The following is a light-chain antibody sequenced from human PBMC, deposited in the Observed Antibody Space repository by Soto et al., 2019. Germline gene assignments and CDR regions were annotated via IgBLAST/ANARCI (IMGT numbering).Light chain of an antibody. V-gene: IGKV3-20*01. CDR3: QQYNSSPRT. Sequence: EIVLTHSPGTLSLSPGERATLSCRAQQSVSSNYLACYQQKPGQAPRLLIYEASSRATGIPDRFSGSGSGTDFTLTISRLEPEDFAVYYCQQYNSSPRTFGQGTKVEIK. CDR1: QSVSSNY. CDR2: EAS. J-gene: IGKJ1*01.